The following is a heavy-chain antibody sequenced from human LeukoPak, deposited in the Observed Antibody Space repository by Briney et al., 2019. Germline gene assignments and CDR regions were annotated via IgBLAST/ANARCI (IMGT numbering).Heavy chain of an antibody. CDR1: GFDLNTYG. CDR3: ARGDPHADL. Sequence: GGSLRLSCAASGFDLNTYGMNWVRQAPGKGLEWIADITISGHTKNYADSVKGRFTISRDNAGTSLHLQMNSLRVEDTGVYYCARGDPHADLWGQGTLVTVSS. J-gene: IGHJ5*02. V-gene: IGHV3-48*03. CDR2: ITISGHTK.